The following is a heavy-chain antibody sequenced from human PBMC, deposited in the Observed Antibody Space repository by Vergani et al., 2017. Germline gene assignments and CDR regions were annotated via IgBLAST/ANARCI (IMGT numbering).Heavy chain of an antibody. CDR3: ASPRIEDYGMDV. CDR1: GGSISSSSYY. V-gene: IGHV4-61*05. J-gene: IGHJ6*02. D-gene: IGHD3-22*01. Sequence: QLQLQESGPGLVKPSETLSLTCTVSGGSISSSSYYWGWIRQPPGKGLEWIGYIYYSGSTNYNPSLKSRVTISVDTSKNQFSLKLSSVTAADTAVYYCASPRIEDYGMDVWGQGTTVSVSS. CDR2: IYYSGST.